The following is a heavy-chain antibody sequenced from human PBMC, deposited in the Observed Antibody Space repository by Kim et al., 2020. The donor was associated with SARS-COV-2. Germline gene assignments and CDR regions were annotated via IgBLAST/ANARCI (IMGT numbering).Heavy chain of an antibody. Sequence: SETLSLTCTVSGGSISSGGYYWSWIRQHPGKGLEWIGYIYYSGSTYYNPSLKSRVTISVDTSKNQFSLKLSSVTAADTAVYYCARARSPTNWFDPWGQGTLVTVSS. J-gene: IGHJ5*02. CDR2: IYYSGST. CDR1: GGSISSGGYY. V-gene: IGHV4-31*03. CDR3: ARARSPTNWFDP.